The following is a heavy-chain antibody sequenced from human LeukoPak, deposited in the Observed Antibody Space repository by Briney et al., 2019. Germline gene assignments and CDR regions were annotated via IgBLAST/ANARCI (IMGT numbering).Heavy chain of an antibody. V-gene: IGHV4-31*02. CDR3: AIWILGGYCSSTSCYYFDY. CDR2: IYYSGST. J-gene: IGHJ4*02. D-gene: IGHD2-2*01. CDR1: GGVISGCSYW. Sequence: PAHTLFITKIVSGGVISGCSYWWSWIRQKPGKCLEWIGYIYYSGSTYYNPSLKSRVTISVDTSKNQFSLKLSSVTAADTAVYYCAIWILGGYCSSTSCYYFDYWGQGTLVTVSS.